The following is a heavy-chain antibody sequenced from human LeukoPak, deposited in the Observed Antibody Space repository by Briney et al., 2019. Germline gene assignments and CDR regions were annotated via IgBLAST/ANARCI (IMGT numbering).Heavy chain of an antibody. D-gene: IGHD6-13*01. CDR3: ARGSSSWSEYFQH. Sequence: SETLSLTCTVSGGSISSSSYYWGWIRQPPGKGLEWIGSIYYSGSTYYNPSLKSRVTISVDTSKNQFSLKLSSVTAADTAVYCCARGSSSWSEYFQHWGQGTLVTVSS. CDR1: GGSISSSSYY. CDR2: IYYSGST. J-gene: IGHJ1*01. V-gene: IGHV4-39*07.